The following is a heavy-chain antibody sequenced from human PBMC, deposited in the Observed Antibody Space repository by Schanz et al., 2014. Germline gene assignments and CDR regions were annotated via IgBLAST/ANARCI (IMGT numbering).Heavy chain of an antibody. V-gene: IGHV3-30*02. D-gene: IGHD5-12*01. J-gene: IGHJ3*01. CDR3: ARDEGKDGYNLAFDV. CDR1: GFTFTSYS. CDR2: IRYDGSSK. Sequence: QVQLVQSGGGVVQPGGSLRLSCAASGFTFTSYSMHWVRQAPGRGLEWVAFIRYDGSSKYYADSVRGRFTISRDNSKNMVFLQMNSLRVEDTAIYYCARDEGKDGYNLAFDVWGQGTLVTVSS.